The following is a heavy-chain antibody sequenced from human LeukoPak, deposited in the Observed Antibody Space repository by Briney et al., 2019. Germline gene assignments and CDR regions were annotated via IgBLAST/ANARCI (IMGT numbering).Heavy chain of an antibody. D-gene: IGHD6-6*01. CDR1: GGSISSSSYY. V-gene: IGHV4-39*01. Sequence: SETLSLTCTVSGGSISSSSYYWGWIRQPPGKGLEWIGSIYYSGSTYYNPSLKSRVTISVDTSKNQFSLKLSSVTAADTAVYYCASSPGYSSSSGDHGGYWGQGTLVTVSS. CDR2: IYYSGST. J-gene: IGHJ4*02. CDR3: ASSPGYSSSSGDHGGY.